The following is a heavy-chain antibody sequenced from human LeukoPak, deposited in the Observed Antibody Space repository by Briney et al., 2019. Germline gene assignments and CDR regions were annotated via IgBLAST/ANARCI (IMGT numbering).Heavy chain of an antibody. CDR2: IGNSGRSM. J-gene: IGHJ4*02. V-gene: IGHV3-48*04. CDR3: ARRYCSSTSCTLDY. CDR1: GFSFRSYW. D-gene: IGHD2-2*01. Sequence: GGFLRLSCAASGFSFRSYWMHWVRQAPGKGLVWVSYIGNSGRSMYYADSVKGRFTISRDNAKNSLYLQMSSLRAEDTAVYYCARRYCSSTSCTLDYWGQGTLVTVSS.